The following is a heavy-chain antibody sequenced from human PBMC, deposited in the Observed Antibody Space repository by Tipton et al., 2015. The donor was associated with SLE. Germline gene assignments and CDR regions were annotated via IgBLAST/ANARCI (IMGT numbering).Heavy chain of an antibody. CDR2: IYSSGTT. Sequence: TLSLTCTVSGGSITNYYWSWIRQPPGKGPECIGYIYSSGTTNYNPSLKSRVTISTDTSKKQFFLNLSTVTAADTAVFYCARGPTRSYFDYWGQGILVTVSS. V-gene: IGHV4-59*01. J-gene: IGHJ4*02. CDR3: ARGPTRSYFDY. CDR1: GGSITNYY.